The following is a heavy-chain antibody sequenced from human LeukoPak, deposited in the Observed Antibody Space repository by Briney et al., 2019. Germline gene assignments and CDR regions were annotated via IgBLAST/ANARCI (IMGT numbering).Heavy chain of an antibody. CDR2: IIPIFGTA. D-gene: IGHD4-23*01. Sequence: GASVKVSCKASGGTFSSYAISWVRQAPGQGLEWMGGIIPIFGTANYAQQFQGRVTITADESTSTAYMELSSLRSEDTAVYYCARVVDYGGNLPAFDIWGQGTMVTVSS. J-gene: IGHJ3*02. CDR3: ARVVDYGGNLPAFDI. CDR1: GGTFSSYA. V-gene: IGHV1-69*13.